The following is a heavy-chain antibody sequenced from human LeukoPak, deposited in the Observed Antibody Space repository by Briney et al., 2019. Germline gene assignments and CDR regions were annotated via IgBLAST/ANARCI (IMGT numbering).Heavy chain of an antibody. V-gene: IGHV4-39*02. CDR2: TSYTGTT. Sequence: PSETLSLTCAVSGGSISSSNYYWGWIRQPPGKGLEWIGSTSYTGTTYYNPSLKSRVTISVDTSKDQFSLKVTSVTAADTAVYYCARVSMITFGGVIADYWGQGTLVTVSS. CDR1: GGSISSSNYY. J-gene: IGHJ4*02. CDR3: ARVSMITFGGVIADY. D-gene: IGHD3-16*02.